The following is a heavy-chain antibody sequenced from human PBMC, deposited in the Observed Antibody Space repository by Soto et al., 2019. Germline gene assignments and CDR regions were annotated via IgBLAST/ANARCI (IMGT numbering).Heavy chain of an antibody. CDR3: ARDECSGGSCYSLGWFDP. D-gene: IGHD2-15*01. Sequence: GGSLRLSCAASGFTFSSYGMHWVRQAPGKGLEWVAVIWYDGSNKYYADSVKGRFTISRDNSKNTLYLQMNSLRAEDTAVYYCARDECSGGSCYSLGWFDPWGQGTLVTVSS. CDR2: IWYDGSNK. V-gene: IGHV3-33*01. CDR1: GFTFSSYG. J-gene: IGHJ5*02.